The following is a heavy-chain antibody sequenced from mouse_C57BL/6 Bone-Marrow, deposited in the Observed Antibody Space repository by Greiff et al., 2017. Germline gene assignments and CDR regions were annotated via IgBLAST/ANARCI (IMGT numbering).Heavy chain of an antibody. CDR3: ATSTVVAPYWYFDV. Sequence: QVQLQQPGAELVMPGASVKLCCKASGYTFTSYWMHWVKQRPGQGLEWIGEIDPSDSYTNYNQKFKGKSTLTVDKSSSTAYMQLSSLTSEDSAVYYCATSTVVAPYWYFDVWGTGTTVTVSS. J-gene: IGHJ1*03. V-gene: IGHV1-69*01. CDR1: GYTFTSYW. CDR2: IDPSDSYT. D-gene: IGHD1-1*01.